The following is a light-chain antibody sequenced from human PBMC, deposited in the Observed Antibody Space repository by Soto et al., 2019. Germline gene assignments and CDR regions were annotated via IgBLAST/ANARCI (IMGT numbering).Light chain of an antibody. Sequence: EIVMTQSPATLSASPGESATLSCRASQSVSINLAWYHQKPGQAPRLLIYDASTRASGITARFSGSGSGTEFTLTISRLQSEDFAVYYCQQYSNGPQTFGQGTRVEIK. CDR2: DAS. J-gene: IGKJ1*01. CDR3: QQYSNGPQT. CDR1: QSVSIN. V-gene: IGKV3-15*01.